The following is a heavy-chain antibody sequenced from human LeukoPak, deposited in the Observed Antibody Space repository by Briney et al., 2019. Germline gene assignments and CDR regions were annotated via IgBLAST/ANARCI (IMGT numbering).Heavy chain of an antibody. D-gene: IGHD2-8*02. J-gene: IGHJ4*02. V-gene: IGHV3-23*01. CDR2: ITGSGSTT. Sequence: GGSLRLSCAASGFAFSNYGMNWVRQAPGKGLEWVSGITGSGSTTYYADSVKGRFTISRDNSKNTLYLQMNSPRAEDTAIYYCATYRQVLLPFESWGQGTLVTVSS. CDR1: GFAFSNYG. CDR3: ATYRQVLLPFES.